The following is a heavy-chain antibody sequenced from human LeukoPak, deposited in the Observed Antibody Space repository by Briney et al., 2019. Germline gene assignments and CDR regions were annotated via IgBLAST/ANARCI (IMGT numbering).Heavy chain of an antibody. J-gene: IGHJ4*02. CDR1: GGSISSYC. CDR2: IYYSGST. CDR3: ARGWAY. D-gene: IGHD3-16*01. V-gene: IGHV4-59*12. Sequence: SETLSLTCTVSGGSISSYCWSWIRQPPGKGLEWIGYIYYSGSTYYNPSLKSRVTISVDTSKNQFSLKLSSVTAADTAVYYCARGWAYWGQGTLVTVSS.